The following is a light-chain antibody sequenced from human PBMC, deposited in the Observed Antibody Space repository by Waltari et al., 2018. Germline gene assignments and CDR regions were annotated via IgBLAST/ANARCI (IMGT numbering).Light chain of an antibody. J-gene: IGKJ2*01. CDR2: DAS. Sequence: IQMTQSPSSLSASVGDRVTIACRASQDIRNSLAWYQQKPGKAPNLLLYDASGLQSGVPSRFSGSGSGTDYTLTITGLQPEDFATYSCQQYYDTLYTFGQGTKLEI. V-gene: IGKV1-NL1*01. CDR3: QQYYDTLYT. CDR1: QDIRNS.